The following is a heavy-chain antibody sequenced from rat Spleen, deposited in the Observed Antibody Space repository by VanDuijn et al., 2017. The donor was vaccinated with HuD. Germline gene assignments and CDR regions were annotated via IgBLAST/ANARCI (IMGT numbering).Heavy chain of an antibody. CDR1: GFTFSRSA. CDR3: ARPLALNWFAY. V-gene: IGHV5-29*01. J-gene: IGHJ3*01. CDR2: ISYDGSST. D-gene: IGHD3-2*01. Sequence: EVQLVESGGGLVQPGRSLKLSCAASGFTFSRSAMAWVRQAPTKGLEWVATISYDGSSTYYRDSVKGRFTISRDNAKSTLYLQMNSLRSEDTATYFCARPLALNWFAYWGQGTLVTVSS.